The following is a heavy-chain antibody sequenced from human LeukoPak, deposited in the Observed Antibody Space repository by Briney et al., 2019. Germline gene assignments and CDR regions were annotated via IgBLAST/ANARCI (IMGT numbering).Heavy chain of an antibody. D-gene: IGHD3-9*01. CDR1: GYTFTSYG. V-gene: IGHV1-18*04. J-gene: IGHJ5*02. CDR2: ISAYNGNT. CDR3: ARGHLRYFDWLWNP. Sequence: ASVNVSCKASGYTFTSYGISWVRQAPGQGLEWMGWISAYNGNTNYAQKLQGRVTMTTDTSTSTAYMELRSLRSDDTAVYYCARGHLRYFDWLWNPWGQGTLVTVSS.